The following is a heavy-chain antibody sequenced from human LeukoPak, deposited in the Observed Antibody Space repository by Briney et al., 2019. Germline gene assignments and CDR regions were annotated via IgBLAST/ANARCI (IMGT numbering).Heavy chain of an antibody. Sequence: ASVKVSCKASGYTFTGYYLFWVRQAPGQGLEWMGWINPNTGDTRYGQKFQGRVTLTRDTSIRTTYMELSSLSSDDTAVYYCARDERFCNGDNHYPDLGYWGQGTLVTVSS. V-gene: IGHV1-2*02. J-gene: IGHJ4*02. CDR3: ARDERFCNGDNHYPDLGY. CDR1: GYTFTGYY. CDR2: INPNTGDT. D-gene: IGHD2-15*01.